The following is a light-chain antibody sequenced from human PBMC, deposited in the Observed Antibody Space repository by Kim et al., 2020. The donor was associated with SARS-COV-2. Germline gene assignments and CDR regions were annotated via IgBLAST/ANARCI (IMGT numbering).Light chain of an antibody. V-gene: IGKV1-5*03. J-gene: IGKJ2*01. Sequence: DIHVAQSPSSLSASVGDRVTISCRASLSIGQWLAWYQQKPRRAPTVLIHKASTLASGVPSRFYGSGSGTHFTLTISSLQPDDFATYYCHQYADYPHTFGQGTKVDI. CDR2: KAS. CDR3: HQYADYPHT. CDR1: LSIGQW.